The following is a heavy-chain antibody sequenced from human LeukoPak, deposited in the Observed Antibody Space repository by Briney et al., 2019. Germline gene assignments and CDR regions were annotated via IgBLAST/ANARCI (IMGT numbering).Heavy chain of an antibody. CDR2: LYSDGNT. CDR3: AREGYYDGVKGYFDY. V-gene: IGHV3-53*01. J-gene: IGHJ4*02. D-gene: IGHD3-22*01. Sequence: GGSLRLSCAASGFTVITNDMTWVRQAPGKGLEWVSVLYSDGNTKYADSVQGRFTISRDNSKNTLYLQLNSLRAEDTAVYSCAREGYYDGVKGYFDYWGQGTLVTVSS. CDR1: GFTVITND.